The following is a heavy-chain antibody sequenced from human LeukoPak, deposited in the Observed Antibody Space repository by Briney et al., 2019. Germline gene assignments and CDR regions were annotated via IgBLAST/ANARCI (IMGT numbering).Heavy chain of an antibody. V-gene: IGHV4-34*01. CDR2: INHSGST. CDR1: GGSFSGYY. J-gene: IGHJ3*02. D-gene: IGHD6-13*01. CDR3: ARMRIAAADETDAFDI. Sequence: SETLSLTCAVYGGSFSGYYWSWIRQPPGKGLEWIGEINHSGSTNYNPSLKSRVTISVDTSKNQFSLKLSSVTAADTAVYYCARMRIAAADETDAFDIWGQGTMVTGSS.